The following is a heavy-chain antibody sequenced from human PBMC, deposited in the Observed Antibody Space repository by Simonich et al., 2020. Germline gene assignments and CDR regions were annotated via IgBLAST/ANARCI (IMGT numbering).Heavy chain of an antibody. D-gene: IGHD6-25*01. Sequence: QVQLVQSGAEVKKPGASVKVSCKASGYTFTGYYVHWGRQAPGQGLEWMGWINPNSGGTNYEQKFQGRVTMTRDTSISTAYMELSRLRSDDTAVYYCARGGLGHWYFDLWGRGTLVTVSS. CDR2: INPNSGGT. V-gene: IGHV1-2*02. J-gene: IGHJ2*01. CDR3: ARGGLGHWYFDL. CDR1: GYTFTGYY.